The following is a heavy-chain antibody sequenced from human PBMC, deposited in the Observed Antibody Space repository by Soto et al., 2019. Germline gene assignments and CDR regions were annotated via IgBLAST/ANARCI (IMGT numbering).Heavy chain of an antibody. J-gene: IGHJ6*02. Sequence: EVQLVESGGGLVHLGGYLRLSCAASGFTSSSYWMHWVRQAPRKGLVWVSRINGDGSSTTYADSVKGRFSISRDNAKNTLYLQMNSLRADDTAVYYCARDGYSGYDLGSYGMDVWGQGTTVTVSS. D-gene: IGHD5-12*01. CDR1: GFTSSSYW. CDR2: INGDGSST. V-gene: IGHV3-74*01. CDR3: ARDGYSGYDLGSYGMDV.